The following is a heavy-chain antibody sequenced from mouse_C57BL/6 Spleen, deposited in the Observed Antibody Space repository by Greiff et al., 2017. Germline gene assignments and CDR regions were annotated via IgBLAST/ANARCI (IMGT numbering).Heavy chain of an antibody. Sequence: EVQLQQSGPELVKPGASVTISCKASGYTFTDYYMNWVKQSHGKSLEWIGDINPNNGGTSYNQKFKGKATLTVDKSSSTAYMELRSLTSEDSAVYYCARYGDGNYDWYFDVWGTGTTVTVSS. V-gene: IGHV1-26*01. CDR2: INPNNGGT. J-gene: IGHJ1*03. CDR3: ARYGDGNYDWYFDV. D-gene: IGHD2-1*01. CDR1: GYTFTDYY.